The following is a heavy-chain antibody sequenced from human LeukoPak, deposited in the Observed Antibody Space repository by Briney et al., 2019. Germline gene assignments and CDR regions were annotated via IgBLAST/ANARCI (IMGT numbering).Heavy chain of an antibody. D-gene: IGHD1-26*01. CDR2: IYYSGST. J-gene: IGHJ4*02. CDR1: GGSISTSTYY. V-gene: IGHV4-39*07. Sequence: SGTLSLTCTVSGGSISTSTYYWGWLRQPPGKGLEWIGSIYYSGSTNYNPSLKSRVTISVDTSKNQFSLKLSSVTAADTAVYYCAREINSGSHYDPYYFDYWGQGTLVTVSS. CDR3: AREINSGSHYDPYYFDY.